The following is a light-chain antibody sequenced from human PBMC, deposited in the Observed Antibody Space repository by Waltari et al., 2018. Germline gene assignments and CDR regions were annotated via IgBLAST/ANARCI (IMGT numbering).Light chain of an antibody. CDR2: YAS. V-gene: IGKV6-21*01. CDR1: QNIGTN. Sequence: ELVLTQSPVFQSATPNEKVTITCRASQNIGTNWNWYQQTPYQSPKLLIRYASRSFSGVPSRFSGSGSGTTFTLSSSSLQHVDAATYYCHHSGSLPFTFGPGTKVEIK. J-gene: IGKJ3*01. CDR3: HHSGSLPFT.